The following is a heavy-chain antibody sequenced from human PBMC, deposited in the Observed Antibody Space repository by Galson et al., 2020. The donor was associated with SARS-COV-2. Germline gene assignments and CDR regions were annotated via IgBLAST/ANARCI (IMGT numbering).Heavy chain of an antibody. CDR3: ARLIPEYFDWLLHSDIDRYAVDI. CDR2: IEPSDSYT. V-gene: IGHV5-10-1*01. D-gene: IGHD3-9*01. Sequence: HGESPKISCKRSGYSFTTYWISWVRQMPGKGLEWRGRIEPSDSYTNYSPSFQGHVSIPADKTSSTAYLQWSSLKASDTAMYYCARLIPEYFDWLLHSDIDRYAVDIWGRGTMVTVAS. CDR1: GYSFTTYW. J-gene: IGHJ3*02.